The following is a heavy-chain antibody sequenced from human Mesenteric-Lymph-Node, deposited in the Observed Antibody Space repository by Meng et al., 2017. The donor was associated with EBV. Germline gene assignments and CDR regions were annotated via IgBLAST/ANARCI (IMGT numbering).Heavy chain of an antibody. D-gene: IGHD5-12*01. CDR1: GDSVSSGSKY. V-gene: IGHV4-61*01. CDR3: ARDLGYSGYYPAY. CDR2: MYYSGIT. J-gene: IGHJ4*02. Sequence: GQLQGSGPGLVKHSETLSLTCTVSGDSVSSGSKYWSWIRQSPGKGLEWIGYMYYSGITKYNPSLKSRVTISVDTSKNQFSLKLSSVTAADTALYYCARDLGYSGYYPAYWGQGTLVTVSS.